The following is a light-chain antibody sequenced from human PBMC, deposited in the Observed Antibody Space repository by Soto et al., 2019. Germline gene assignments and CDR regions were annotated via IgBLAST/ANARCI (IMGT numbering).Light chain of an antibody. J-gene: IGKJ4*01. V-gene: IGKV3-11*01. CDR1: QSVRGY. CDR2: VAS. Sequence: VLTLSPATLSLPPGQRAPLSCRASQSVRGYLARYPQKPGQAPRLLIYVASVRDTGVPARFSGSGSGTDFTLTISGLEPEDFAVYYCQQRSDWPLTFGGGTKVDIK. CDR3: QQRSDWPLT.